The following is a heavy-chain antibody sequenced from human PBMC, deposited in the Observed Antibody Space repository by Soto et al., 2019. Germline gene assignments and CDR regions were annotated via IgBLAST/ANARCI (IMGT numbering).Heavy chain of an antibody. CDR2: IYYSGST. CDR1: GGSISSGGYY. V-gene: IGHV4-31*03. J-gene: IGHJ6*02. Sequence: QVQLQESGPGLVKPSQTLSLTCTVSGGSISSGGYYWSWVLQQPGKALEWIGYIYYSGSTYYNPSLKSRVGLLVDTSKNQFSLKLSSVTAAGTAVYYCAKGAQVGHEILTGAPYYYYCIDVWGQGTTVTVSS. CDR3: AKGAQVGHEILTGAPYYYYCIDV. D-gene: IGHD3-9*01.